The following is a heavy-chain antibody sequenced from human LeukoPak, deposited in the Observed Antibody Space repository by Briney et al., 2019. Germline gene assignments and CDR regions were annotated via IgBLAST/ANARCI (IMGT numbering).Heavy chain of an antibody. Sequence: PSETLSLTCTVSGGSISSGSYYWSWIRQPAGKGLEWIGRIYTSGSTNYNPSLKSRVTISVDTSKNQFALKLSSVTAADTAVYYCARSPHYDILTGLWGGHYYFDYWGQGTLVTVSS. J-gene: IGHJ4*02. D-gene: IGHD3-9*01. V-gene: IGHV4-61*02. CDR3: ARSPHYDILTGLWGGHYYFDY. CDR2: IYTSGST. CDR1: GGSISSGSYY.